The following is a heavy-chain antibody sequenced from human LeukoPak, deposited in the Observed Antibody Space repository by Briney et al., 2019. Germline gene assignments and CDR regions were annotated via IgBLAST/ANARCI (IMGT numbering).Heavy chain of an antibody. CDR2: INQDGTEK. V-gene: IGHV3-7*01. J-gene: IGHJ4*02. Sequence: GGSLRLSCEASGFTFSTYWMSWVRQAPGKGLEWVANINQDGTEKHYVDSMRGRFTISRDNAKNSLFLQMNSLRAEDTAVHFCARDLYYFESEGYYASDYWGQGTLVTVSS. CDR3: ARDLYYFESEGYYASDY. D-gene: IGHD3-22*01. CDR1: GFTFSTYW.